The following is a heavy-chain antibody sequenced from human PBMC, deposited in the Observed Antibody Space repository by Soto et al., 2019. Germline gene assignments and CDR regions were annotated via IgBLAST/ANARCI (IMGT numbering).Heavy chain of an antibody. CDR2: ISYDGSNK. CDR3: AKDGIGPSSVTWFGELLPDPFDY. D-gene: IGHD3-10*01. J-gene: IGHJ4*02. Sequence: SGGSLRLSCAASGFTFSSYGMHWVRQAPGKGLEWVAVISYDGSNKYYADSVKGRFTISRDNSKNTLYLQMNSLRAEDTAVYYCAKDGIGPSSVTWFGELLPDPFDYWGQGTLVTVSS. CDR1: GFTFSSYG. V-gene: IGHV3-30*18.